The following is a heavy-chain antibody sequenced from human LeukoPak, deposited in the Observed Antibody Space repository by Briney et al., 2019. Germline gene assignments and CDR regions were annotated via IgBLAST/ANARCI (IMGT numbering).Heavy chain of an antibody. V-gene: IGHV4-39*07. J-gene: IGHJ4*02. CDR2: IYYSGST. CDR1: GGSISSGSYS. Sequence: PSETLSLTCTVSGGSISSGSYSWGWIRQPPGKGLEWIGSIYYSGSTNYNPSLKSRVTMSVDTSKNQFSLKLSSVTAADTAVYYCARGLKRNDQYQLLLEDYFDYWGQGTLVTVSS. D-gene: IGHD2-2*01. CDR3: ARGLKRNDQYQLLLEDYFDY.